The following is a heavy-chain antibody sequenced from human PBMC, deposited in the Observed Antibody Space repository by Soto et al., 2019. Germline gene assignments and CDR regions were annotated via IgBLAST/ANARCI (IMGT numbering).Heavy chain of an antibody. V-gene: IGHV3-11*01. Sequence: GSLRLSCAASGFTFSDYYMTWIRQAPGKGLEWVSHISSSGSSIDYGDSVRGRFTISRDNAKKSLYLQMNSLRVEDTAVYYCARRRYGSGSNDFWGQGTLVTVSS. J-gene: IGHJ4*02. CDR2: ISSSGSSI. D-gene: IGHD3-10*01. CDR3: ARRRYGSGSNDF. CDR1: GFTFSDYY.